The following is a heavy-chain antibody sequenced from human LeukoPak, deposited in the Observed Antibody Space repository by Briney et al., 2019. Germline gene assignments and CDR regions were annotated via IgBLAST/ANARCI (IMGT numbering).Heavy chain of an antibody. V-gene: IGHV1-24*01. CDR1: GFTLTELS. J-gene: IGHJ6*02. D-gene: IGHD1-14*01. CDR2: FDRQYGET. CDR3: ATPMNLGGMDV. Sequence: ASVKVSCKVSGFTLTELSMHWVRQAPGNGLEWMGGFDRQYGETIYAQKFQGRVTMTEDTSTDTAYMELSRVRSEDTAVYYCATPMNLGGMDVWGQGTTVTVSS.